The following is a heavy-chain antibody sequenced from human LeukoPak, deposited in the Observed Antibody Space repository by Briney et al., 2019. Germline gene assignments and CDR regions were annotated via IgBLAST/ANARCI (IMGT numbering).Heavy chain of an antibody. CDR2: IFYSGIT. CDR3: ARSKTGIVDY. Sequence: SETLSLTCAVSGGSISGSDYYWGWIRQPPGKGLEWIGSIFYSGITYYNPPLKSRVTTSMDTSKNQFSLKLTSVTTADTAVYYCARSKTGIVDYWGQGTLVTVSS. V-gene: IGHV4-39*01. D-gene: IGHD2-21*01. J-gene: IGHJ4*02. CDR1: GGSISGSDYY.